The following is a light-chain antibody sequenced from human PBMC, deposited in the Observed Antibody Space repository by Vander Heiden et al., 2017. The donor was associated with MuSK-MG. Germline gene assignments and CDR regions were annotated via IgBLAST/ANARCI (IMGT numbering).Light chain of an antibody. CDR1: QSVTYYY. CDR2: GAS. CDR3: QQYGNSPRT. V-gene: IGKV3-20*01. Sequence: IVLTQSPGTLSFTPGERDTLSCRAKQSVTYYYLAWYQHRPGQAPRLLGDGASTRAAGIPDRCTGSGSGTDFTLTITRLEPEDFEMYDRQQYGNSPRTFGPGTRVDI. J-gene: IGKJ3*01.